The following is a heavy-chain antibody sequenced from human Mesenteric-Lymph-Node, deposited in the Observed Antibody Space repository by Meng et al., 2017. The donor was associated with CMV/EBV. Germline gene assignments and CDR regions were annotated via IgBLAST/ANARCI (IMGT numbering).Heavy chain of an antibody. Sequence: ASVKVSCKASGYTFTSYGISWVRQAPGQGLEWMGWISAYNGNTNYAQKLQGRVTLTRDTSISTVYMELSRLRSDDTAVYYCARRGLNYGFDYWGQGTLVTVSS. CDR2: ISAYNGNT. CDR1: GYTFTSYG. J-gene: IGHJ4*02. CDR3: ARRGLNYGFDY. V-gene: IGHV1-18*01. D-gene: IGHD5-24*01.